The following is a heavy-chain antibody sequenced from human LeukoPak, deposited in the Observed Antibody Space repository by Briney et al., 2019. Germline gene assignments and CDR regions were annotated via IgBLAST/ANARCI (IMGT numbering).Heavy chain of an antibody. J-gene: IGHJ5*02. V-gene: IGHV4-4*07. D-gene: IGHD2-15*01. CDR3: ARHGRPLLGIVAS. CDR1: GGSISTYY. CDR2: IYTSGST. Sequence: SETLSLTCTVSGGSISTYYWSWIRQPAGRGLEWIGRIYTSGSTNYNPSLKSRVTMSVDTSKNQFSLKLSSVTAADTAVYYCARHGRPLLGIVASWGQGTLVTVSS.